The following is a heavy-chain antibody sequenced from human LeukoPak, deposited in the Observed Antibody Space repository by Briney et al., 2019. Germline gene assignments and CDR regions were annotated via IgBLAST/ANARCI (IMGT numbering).Heavy chain of an antibody. V-gene: IGHV3-23*01. Sequence: GGSLRLSCAASGFTFSSYAMSWVRQAPGKGLEWVSAISGSGGSTYYADSVKGRFTISRGNSKNTLYLQMNSLRAEDTAVYYCAKDKGYSSGWYREGFDYWGQGTLVTVSS. J-gene: IGHJ4*02. D-gene: IGHD6-19*01. CDR3: AKDKGYSSGWYREGFDY. CDR2: ISGSGGST. CDR1: GFTFSSYA.